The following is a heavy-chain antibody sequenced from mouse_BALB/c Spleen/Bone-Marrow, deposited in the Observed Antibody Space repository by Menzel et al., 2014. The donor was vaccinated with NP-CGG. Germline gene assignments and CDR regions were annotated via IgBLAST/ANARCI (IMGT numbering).Heavy chain of an antibody. CDR2: INPSNGRA. J-gene: IGHJ3*01. CDR3: ARAGGYDGFAY. CDR1: GYTFTSYW. V-gene: IGHV1S81*02. D-gene: IGHD2-2*01. Sequence: VQLQQSGAELVKPEASVKLSCKASGYTFTSYWMHWVKQRPGQGLEWIGEINPSNGRADYNEKFRSKATLTVDRSSSTAYMQLSSLTSEDSAVYYCARAGGYDGFAYWGQGTLVTVSA.